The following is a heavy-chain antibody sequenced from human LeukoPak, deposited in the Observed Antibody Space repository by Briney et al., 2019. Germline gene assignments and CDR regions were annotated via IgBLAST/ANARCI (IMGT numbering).Heavy chain of an antibody. Sequence: GGSLRLSCAASGFTFSDYYMSWIRQAPGKGLEWVSYISSSGSTIYYADSVKGRFTISRDNAKNSLYLQMNSLKTEDTAVYYCTTDLWYCSSTSCHYFDYWGQGTLVTVSS. V-gene: IGHV3-11*01. CDR1: GFTFSDYY. J-gene: IGHJ4*02. CDR3: TTDLWYCSSTSCHYFDY. CDR2: ISSSGSTI. D-gene: IGHD2-2*01.